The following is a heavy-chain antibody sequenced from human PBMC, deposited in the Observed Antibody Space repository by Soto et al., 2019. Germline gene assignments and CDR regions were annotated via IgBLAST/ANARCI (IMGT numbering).Heavy chain of an antibody. J-gene: IGHJ5*02. V-gene: IGHV1-8*01. D-gene: IGHD5-18*01. CDR1: GYTXNNND. CDR3: ARMASFGSLNWFDP. Sequence: SXKVSYKAAGYTXNNNDVAWLRQATGQGLEWMGWINPGSRDTWYEQKFQGRVTMTRNISIDTAYMELSSMRPEDTAIYYCARMASFGSLNWFDPWGQGTLGPVS. CDR2: INPGSRDT.